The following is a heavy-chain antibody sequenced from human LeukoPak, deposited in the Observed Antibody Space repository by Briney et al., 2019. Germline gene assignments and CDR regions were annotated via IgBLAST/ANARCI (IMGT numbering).Heavy chain of an antibody. CDR3: AKSGTWELPGNLDY. D-gene: IGHD1-26*01. V-gene: IGHV3-23*01. CDR2: ISGSGGST. CDR1: GFTFSSYA. Sequence: GGSLRLSCAASGFTFSSYAMSWVRQAPGKGLEWVSAISGSGGSTYYADSVKGRFTISRDNSKNTLYLQMNSLRAEDTALYYCAKSGTWELPGNLDYWGQGTLVTVSS. J-gene: IGHJ4*02.